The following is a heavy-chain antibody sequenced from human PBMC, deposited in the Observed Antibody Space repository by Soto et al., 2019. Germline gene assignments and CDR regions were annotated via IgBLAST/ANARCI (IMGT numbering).Heavy chain of an antibody. V-gene: IGHV3-21*04. CDR3: AKEWSLEAIIFLDS. CDR1: EFTSTSYC. J-gene: IGHJ4*02. D-gene: IGHD2-8*01. CDR2: ISSSSSYI. Sequence: LRHSRPACEFTSTSYCMNWVRQAPGKGLEWVSSISSSSSYIYYADSVKGRFTISRDNAKNSLYLQMSSLRAEDTAVYYCAKEWSLEAIIFLDSWGQGTVVTVSS.